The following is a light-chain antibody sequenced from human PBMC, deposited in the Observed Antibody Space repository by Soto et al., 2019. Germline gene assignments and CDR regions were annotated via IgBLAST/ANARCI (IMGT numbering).Light chain of an antibody. V-gene: IGKV3D-11*01. Sequence: MLTQSPANLSLSTGERATLLWKASKGVSIYLSWYLQQPGQARRLLIYGAFSRVTWLPGRFTGSVPEKYFTLSISSMETEDHAVCDCQRYGSRPTFGQGTKVE. J-gene: IGKJ1*01. CDR2: GAF. CDR1: KGVSIY. CDR3: QRYGSRPT.